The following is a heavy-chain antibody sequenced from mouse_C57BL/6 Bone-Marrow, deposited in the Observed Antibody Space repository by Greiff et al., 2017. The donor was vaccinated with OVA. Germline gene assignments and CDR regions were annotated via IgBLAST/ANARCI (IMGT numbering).Heavy chain of an antibody. V-gene: IGHV7-1*01. D-gene: IGHD2-3*01. CDR3: ARDAEHDDDGYYDGSYYAMDY. Sequence: EVHLVESGGGLVQSGRSLRLSCATSGFTFSDFYMEWVRQAPGKGLEWIAASRNKANDYTTEYSASVKGRFIVSRDTSQSILYLQMNALRAEDTAIYYCARDAEHDDDGYYDGSYYAMDYWGQGTSVTVSS. CDR2: SRNKANDYTT. CDR1: GFTFSDFY. J-gene: IGHJ4*01.